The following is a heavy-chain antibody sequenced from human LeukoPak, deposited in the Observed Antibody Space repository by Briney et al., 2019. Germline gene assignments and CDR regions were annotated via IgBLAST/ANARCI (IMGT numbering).Heavy chain of an antibody. D-gene: IGHD3-22*01. CDR2: ISTYHGAT. V-gene: IGHV1-18*01. CDR3: ARRHNDYDSSGLDY. Sequence: ASVKVSCKASGYTFRNFGISWVRQAPGRGPEWMGWISTYHGATNYAQRLQGRVTLTTDTSTSTAYMELRSLTSDDTAVYYCARRHNDYDSSGLDYWGQGTLVTVSS. CDR1: GYTFRNFG. J-gene: IGHJ4*02.